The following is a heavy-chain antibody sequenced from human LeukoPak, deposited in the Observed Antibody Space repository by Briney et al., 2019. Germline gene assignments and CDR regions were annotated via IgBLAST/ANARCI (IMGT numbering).Heavy chain of an antibody. CDR1: GYNFSNYW. CDR3: ARRGIAARRGFYYYYMDV. V-gene: IGHV5-51*01. Sequence: GESPKISCKGSGYNFSNYWIGWVRQMPGKGLEWMGIIYPGDSDTRYSPSFQGQVTISADKSISTAYLQWHSLKASDTAMYYCARRGIAARRGFYYYYMDVWGKGTTVTVSS. CDR2: IYPGDSDT. J-gene: IGHJ6*03. D-gene: IGHD6-6*01.